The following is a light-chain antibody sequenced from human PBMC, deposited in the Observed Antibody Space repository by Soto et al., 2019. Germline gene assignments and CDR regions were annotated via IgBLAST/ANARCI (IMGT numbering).Light chain of an antibody. CDR1: SSNIGSNT. CDR2: SNN. V-gene: IGLV1-44*01. CDR3: AGWDDSLNGYV. Sequence: QSVLTQPPSASGTPGQRVTISCSGSSSNIGSNTVNWYQQLPGTAPKLLIYSNNQRPSGVPDRFSGPKSGTSASLAISGLQSEDEATYYCAGWDDSLNGYVFATGTKVTVL. J-gene: IGLJ1*01.